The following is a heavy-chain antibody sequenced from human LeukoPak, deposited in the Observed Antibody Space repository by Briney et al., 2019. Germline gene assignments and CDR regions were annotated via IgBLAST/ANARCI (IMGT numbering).Heavy chain of an antibody. Sequence: SETLSLTCAVYGGSFSGYYWGWIRPPPGKGLEWIGSIYHSGSTSYNPSLKSRVTTSVDTSQNQFSLNLRSVTAADTAVYYCARTLVVADYYMDVWGKGTTVTVSS. V-gene: IGHV4-38-2*01. CDR1: GGSFSGYY. CDR2: IYHSGST. D-gene: IGHD2-15*01. CDR3: ARTLVVADYYMDV. J-gene: IGHJ6*03.